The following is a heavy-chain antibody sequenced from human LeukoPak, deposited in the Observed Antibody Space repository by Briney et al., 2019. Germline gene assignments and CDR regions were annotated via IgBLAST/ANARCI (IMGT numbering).Heavy chain of an antibody. Sequence: GGSLRLSCAASGFTFSSYGMHWVRQAPGKGLEWVAVISYDGSNKYYADSVKGRFTISRDNSKNTLYLQMNSLGAEDTAVYYCAKDKVIAVAGPGGAFDIWGQGTMVTVSS. CDR2: ISYDGSNK. CDR3: AKDKVIAVAGPGGAFDI. J-gene: IGHJ3*02. CDR1: GFTFSSYG. D-gene: IGHD6-19*01. V-gene: IGHV3-30*18.